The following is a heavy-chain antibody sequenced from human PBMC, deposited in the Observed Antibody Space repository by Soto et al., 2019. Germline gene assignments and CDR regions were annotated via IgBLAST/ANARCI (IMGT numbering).Heavy chain of an antibody. CDR3: ASTGYSSSWPFDY. Sequence: SETLALPWSVSPYSISSVYYWGSIRKPPGKGLEWIGSIYHSGSTYCNPSLKSRVTISVDTSKNQFSLKLSSVTAADTAVYYCASTGYSSSWPFDYWGQGNLVTGSS. J-gene: IGHJ4*02. CDR2: IYHSGST. CDR1: PYSISSVYY. D-gene: IGHD6-13*01. V-gene: IGHV4-38-2*01.